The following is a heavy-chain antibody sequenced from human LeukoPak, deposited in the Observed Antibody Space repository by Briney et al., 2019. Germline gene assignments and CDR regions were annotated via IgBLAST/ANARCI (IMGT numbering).Heavy chain of an antibody. Sequence: GGSLRLSCAASGFTFSNAWMSWVRQAPGKGLEWVGRIKSKTDGGTTDHAAPVKGRFTISRDDSKNTLYLQMNSLKTEDTAVYYCTTGESGSGQIAYGDYGAYFDYWGQGTLVTVSS. CDR3: TTGESGSGQIAYGDYGAYFDY. V-gene: IGHV3-15*01. CDR1: GFTFSNAW. J-gene: IGHJ4*02. CDR2: IKSKTDGGTT. D-gene: IGHD4-17*01.